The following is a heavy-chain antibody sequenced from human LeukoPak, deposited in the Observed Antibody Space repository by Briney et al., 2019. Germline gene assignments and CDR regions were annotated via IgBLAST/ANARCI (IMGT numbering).Heavy chain of an antibody. CDR3: AAGTSIAADDY. J-gene: IGHJ4*02. V-gene: IGHV1-58*01. D-gene: IGHD6-6*01. Sequence: SVKVSCKASGFTFTSSAVQWVRQARGQRLEWIGWIVVGSGNTNYAQKFQERVTITRDMSTSTAYMELSSLRSEGTAVYYCAAGTSIAADDYWGQGTLVTVSS. CDR2: IVVGSGNT. CDR1: GFTFTSSA.